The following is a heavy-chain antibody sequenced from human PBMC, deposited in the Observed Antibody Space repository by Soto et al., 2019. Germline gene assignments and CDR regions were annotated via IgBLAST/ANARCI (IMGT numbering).Heavy chain of an antibody. Sequence: SETLSLTCTVSGGSISSYYWSWIRQPPGKGLEWIGYIYYSGSTNYNPSLKSRVTISVDTSKNQFSLKLSSVTAADTAVYFCARLGGYYQALYYSSQGTLVPVSS. CDR3: ARLGGYYQALYY. CDR2: IYYSGST. CDR1: GGSISSYY. V-gene: IGHV4-59*01. D-gene: IGHD5-12*01. J-gene: IGHJ4*02.